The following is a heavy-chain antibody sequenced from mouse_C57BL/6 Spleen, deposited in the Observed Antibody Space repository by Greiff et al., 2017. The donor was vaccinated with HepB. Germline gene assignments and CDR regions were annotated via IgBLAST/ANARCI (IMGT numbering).Heavy chain of an antibody. CDR1: GYTFTSYG. D-gene: IGHD2-5*01. CDR2: IYPRSGNT. V-gene: IGHV1-81*01. J-gene: IGHJ2*01. Sequence: VKLQESGAELARPGASVKLSCKASGYTFTSYGISWVKQRTGQGLEWIGEIYPRSGNTYYNEKFKGKATLTADKSSSTAYMELRSLTSEDSAVYFCARWSNYGGDYWGQGTTLTVSS. CDR3: ARWSNYGGDY.